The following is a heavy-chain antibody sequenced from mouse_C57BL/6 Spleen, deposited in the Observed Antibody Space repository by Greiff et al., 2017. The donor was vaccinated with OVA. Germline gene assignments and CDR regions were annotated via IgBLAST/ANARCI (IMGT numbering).Heavy chain of an antibody. V-gene: IGHV1-80*01. Sequence: QVHVKQSGAELVKPGASVKISCKASGYAFSSYWMNWVKQRPGKGLEWIGQIYPGDGDTNYNGKFKGKATLTADKSSSTAYMQLSSLTSEDSAVYFGARGGYEDAMDYWGQGTSVTVSS. J-gene: IGHJ4*01. CDR2: IYPGDGDT. CDR1: GYAFSSYW. D-gene: IGHD2-14*01. CDR3: ARGGYEDAMDY.